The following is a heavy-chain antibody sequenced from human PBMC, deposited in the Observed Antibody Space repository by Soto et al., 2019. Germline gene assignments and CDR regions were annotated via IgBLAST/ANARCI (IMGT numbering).Heavy chain of an antibody. CDR2: IYYSGST. CDR3: ARQYSSGSMDV. J-gene: IGHJ6*02. D-gene: IGHD3-22*01. V-gene: IGHV4-39*01. Sequence: SETLSLTCTVSGGSISSSSYCWGWIRQPPGKGLEWIGSIYYSGSTYYNPSLKSRVTISVDTSKNQFSLKLSSVTAADTAVYYCARQYSSGSMDVWGQGTTVTVSS. CDR1: GGSISSSSYC.